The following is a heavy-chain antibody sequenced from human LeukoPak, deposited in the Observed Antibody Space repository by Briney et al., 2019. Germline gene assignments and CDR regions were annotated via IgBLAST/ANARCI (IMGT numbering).Heavy chain of an antibody. CDR2: INHSGST. CDR3: ARSYGPGSYYHY. J-gene: IGHJ4*02. Sequence: PSETLSLTCTVYGGSFSGYYWSWIRQPPGKGLEWIGEINHSGSTNYNPSLKSRVTISVDTSKNQFSLKLSSVTAADTAVYYCARSYGPGSYYHYWGQGTLVTVSS. CDR1: GGSFSGYY. V-gene: IGHV4-34*01. D-gene: IGHD3-10*01.